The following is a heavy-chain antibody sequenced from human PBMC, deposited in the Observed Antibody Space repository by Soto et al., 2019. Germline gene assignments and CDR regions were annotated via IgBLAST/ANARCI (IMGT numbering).Heavy chain of an antibody. CDR1: GFTFSSYA. Sequence: EVQLLESGGGLVQPGGSLRLSCAASGFTFSSYAMSWVRQAPGKGLEWVSTISGSGGSTYYADSVKGRFTISRDNSKTTLYLQMTSLRAEDTAVYYCSTTLFYYDTGGSQWCQGTLVTVSS. V-gene: IGHV3-23*01. CDR3: STTLFYYDTGGSQ. D-gene: IGHD3-22*01. J-gene: IGHJ4*02. CDR2: ISGSGGST.